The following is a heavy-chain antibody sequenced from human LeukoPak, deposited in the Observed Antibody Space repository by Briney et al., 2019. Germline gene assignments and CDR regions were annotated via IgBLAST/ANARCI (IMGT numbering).Heavy chain of an antibody. D-gene: IGHD6-19*01. CDR3: ARGFRGWYYFDY. J-gene: IGHJ4*02. Sequence: GGSLRLSCAAFGFTFSSYNMNWVRQAPGKGLEWVASISNSGTYIYDADSVKGRFTISRDNAKNSLYLQMNSLRAEDTAVYYCARGFRGWYYFDYWAREPWSPSPQ. CDR2: ISNSGTYI. V-gene: IGHV3-21*01. CDR1: GFTFSSYN.